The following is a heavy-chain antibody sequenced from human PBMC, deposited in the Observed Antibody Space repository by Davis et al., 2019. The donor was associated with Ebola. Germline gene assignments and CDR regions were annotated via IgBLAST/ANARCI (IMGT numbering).Heavy chain of an antibody. CDR1: GFTFSSYW. V-gene: IGHV3-7*01. CDR2: IKQDGSEK. CDR3: ASYGNYGPWYYGMDV. Sequence: GESLKISCAASGFTFSSYWMSWVRQAPGKGLEWVANIKQDGSEKYYVDSVKGRFTISRDNAKNSLYLQMNSLRAEDTAVYYYASYGNYGPWYYGMDVWGQGTTVTVSS. D-gene: IGHD3-10*01. J-gene: IGHJ6*02.